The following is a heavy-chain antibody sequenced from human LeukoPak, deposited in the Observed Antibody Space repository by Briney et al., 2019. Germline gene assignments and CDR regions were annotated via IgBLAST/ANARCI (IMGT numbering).Heavy chain of an antibody. Sequence: SETLSLTCVVYGGSFSGYYWCWMRPPLGAGVELIGEINHSGRTNYNPSLKSRVTISVDTSKTQLSLKLSSLTAADTAVYYCARATAAAAHGYWGQGTLVTVSS. CDR2: INHSGRT. CDR3: ARATAAAAHGY. CDR1: GGSFSGYY. J-gene: IGHJ4*02. D-gene: IGHD6-13*01. V-gene: IGHV4-34*01.